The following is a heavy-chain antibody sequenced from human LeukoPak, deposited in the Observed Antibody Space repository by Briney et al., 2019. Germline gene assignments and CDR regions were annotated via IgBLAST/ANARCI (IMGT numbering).Heavy chain of an antibody. V-gene: IGHV3-53*01. D-gene: IGHD6-19*01. CDR3: AKEIWLAYYFDY. CDR2: IYSGGNI. J-gene: IGHJ4*02. CDR1: GFTVSSNY. Sequence: PGGSLRLSCAASGFTVSSNYMNWVRQAPGKGLECVSVIYSGGNIYYADSVKGRFTISRHNSKNTLYLQMNSLRAEDTAVYYCAKEIWLAYYFDYWGQGTLVTVSS.